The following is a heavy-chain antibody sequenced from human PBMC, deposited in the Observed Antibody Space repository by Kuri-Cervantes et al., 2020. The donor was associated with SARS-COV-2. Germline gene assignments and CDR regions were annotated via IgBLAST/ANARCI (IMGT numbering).Heavy chain of an antibody. CDR2: ITLYNGNI. CDR3: ARAYLPIRFLGWLTCDY. CDR1: GYTFTYCS. V-gene: IGHV1-68*02. D-gene: IGHD3-3*01. J-gene: IGHJ4*02. Sequence: ASVKVSCKASGYTFTYCSLHWLQQAPGQGLERMRWITLYNGNINYAKKFQSRVTITRDMSLRTAYIELSSLRSEDSAVYYCARAYLPIRFLGWLTCDYWGQGTLVTVSS.